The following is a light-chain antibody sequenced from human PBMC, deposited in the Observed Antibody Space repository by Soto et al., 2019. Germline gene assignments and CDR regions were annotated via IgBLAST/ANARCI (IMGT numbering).Light chain of an antibody. J-gene: IGLJ3*02. CDR1: SSDVGDYKY. V-gene: IGLV2-14*03. CDR2: EVT. CDR3: CSYTRGSTWV. Sequence: QSALTQPASVSGSPGQSITISCTGTSSDVGDYKYVSWYQQHPGRAPKLIIYEVTNRPSGISNRFSGSESGNTASLTISGLQAEDEADYYCCSYTRGSTWVFGGGTKLTVL.